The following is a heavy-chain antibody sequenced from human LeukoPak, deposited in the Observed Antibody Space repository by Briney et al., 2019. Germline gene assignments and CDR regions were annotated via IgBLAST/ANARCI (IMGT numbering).Heavy chain of an antibody. J-gene: IGHJ4*02. CDR1: GGSISSYY. CDR3: ARDGVGLLDY. CDR2: IYYSGST. V-gene: IGHV4-59*01. D-gene: IGHD1-7*01. Sequence: SETLSLTCTVSGGSISSYYWSWIRQPPGKGLGWIGYIYYSGSTNYNPSLKSRVTISVDTSKNQFSLKLSSVTAADTAVYYCARDGVGLLDYWGQGTLVTVSS.